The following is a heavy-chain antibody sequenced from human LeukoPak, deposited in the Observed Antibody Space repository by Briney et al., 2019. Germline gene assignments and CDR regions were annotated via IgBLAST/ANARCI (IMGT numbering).Heavy chain of an antibody. J-gene: IGHJ3*01. V-gene: IGHV1-2*02. Sequence: GASVKVSCKASGDTFTGYYMHWVRQAPGQGLEWMGWINPNSGGSDYTQKFQGRVTMTCDTSISTGYMELSRLRSDDTAVYYCALEPIALSIWGQGTMVTVSS. CDR1: GDTFTGYY. CDR2: INPNSGGS. CDR3: ALEPIALSI. D-gene: IGHD3-3*01.